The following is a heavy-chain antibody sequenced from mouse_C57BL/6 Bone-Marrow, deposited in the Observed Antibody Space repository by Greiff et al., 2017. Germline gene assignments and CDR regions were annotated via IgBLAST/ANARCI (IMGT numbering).Heavy chain of an antibody. CDR3: TTSYYVSSFLAY. J-gene: IGHJ3*01. V-gene: IGHV14-4*01. CDR1: GFNIKDDY. Sequence: EVQLQQSGAELVRPGASVKLSCTASGFNIKDDYMHWVKQRPEQGLEWIGWIDPENGDTEYASKFQGKATITADTSSNRAYLQLSSLTSEDPAVYYCTTSYYVSSFLAYWGQGTLVTVSA. D-gene: IGHD1-1*01. CDR2: IDPENGDT.